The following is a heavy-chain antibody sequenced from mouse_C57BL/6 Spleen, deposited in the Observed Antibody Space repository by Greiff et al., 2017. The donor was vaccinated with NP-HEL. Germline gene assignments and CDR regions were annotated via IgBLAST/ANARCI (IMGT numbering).Heavy chain of an antibody. J-gene: IGHJ4*01. V-gene: IGHV1-69*01. CDR2: IDPSDSYT. CDR1: GYTFTSYW. Sequence: QVQLQQPGAELVMPGASVKLSCKASGYTFTSYWMHWVKQRPGQGLEWIGEIDPSDSYTNYNQKFKGKSTLTVDKSSSTAYMQRSSLTSEDSAVYYCARGERGFYYYAMDYWGQGTSVTVSS. CDR3: ARGERGFYYYAMDY.